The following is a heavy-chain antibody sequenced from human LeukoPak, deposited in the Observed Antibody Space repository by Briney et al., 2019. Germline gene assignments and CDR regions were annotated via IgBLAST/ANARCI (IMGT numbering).Heavy chain of an antibody. CDR2: IIPIFGTA. CDR1: GGTFSSYA. Sequence: WASVKVSCKASGGTFSSYAISWVRQAPGQGLEWMGGIIPIFGTANYAQKFQGRVTITADESTSTAYMELSSLRSEDTAVYYCARASYCSGGSCYSDDYYGMDVWGKGTTVTVSS. V-gene: IGHV1-69*13. CDR3: ARASYCSGGSCYSDDYYGMDV. J-gene: IGHJ6*04. D-gene: IGHD2-15*01.